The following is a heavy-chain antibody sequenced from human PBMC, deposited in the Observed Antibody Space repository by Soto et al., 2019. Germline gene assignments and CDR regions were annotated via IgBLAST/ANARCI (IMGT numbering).Heavy chain of an antibody. CDR1: GGSFSGYY. J-gene: IGHJ5*02. CDR2: INHSGST. CDR3: ARGGYDSSGYYYKWFAP. V-gene: IGHV4-34*01. Sequence: SETLSLTCAVYGGSFSGYYWSWIRQPPGKGLEWIGEINHSGSTNYNPSLKSRVTISVDTSKNQFSLKLSSVTAADTAVYYCARGGYDSSGYYYKWFAPWGQGTLVTVS. D-gene: IGHD3-22*01.